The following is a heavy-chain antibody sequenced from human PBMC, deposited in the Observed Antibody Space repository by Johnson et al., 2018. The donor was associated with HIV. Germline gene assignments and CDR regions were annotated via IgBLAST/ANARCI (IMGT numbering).Heavy chain of an antibody. CDR1: GFTFSIYW. D-gene: IGHD5-24*01. J-gene: IGHJ3*02. V-gene: IGHV3-7*01. Sequence: VQLVESGGGLVQPGGSLRLSCAASGFTFSIYWMSWVRQAPGKGLEWVANIKQDGSEKYYVDSVKGRFTISRDNAKNSLYLQMNSLRAEDTAVYYCAREGRDGYNYDAFDIWGQGTMVTVSS. CDR2: IKQDGSEK. CDR3: AREGRDGYNYDAFDI.